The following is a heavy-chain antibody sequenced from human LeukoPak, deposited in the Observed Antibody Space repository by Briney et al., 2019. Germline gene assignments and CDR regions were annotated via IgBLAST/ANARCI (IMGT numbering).Heavy chain of an antibody. CDR2: ISSSGSTI. Sequence: GGSLRLSCAASGFTFSSYEMNWVRQAPGKGLEWVSYISSSGSTIYYADSVKGRFTISRDNAKNSLYLQMNSLRAEDTAVYYCARDLRYYYDSSGYYDGYWGQGTLVTVSS. D-gene: IGHD3-22*01. J-gene: IGHJ4*02. V-gene: IGHV3-48*03. CDR3: ARDLRYYYDSSGYYDGY. CDR1: GFTFSSYE.